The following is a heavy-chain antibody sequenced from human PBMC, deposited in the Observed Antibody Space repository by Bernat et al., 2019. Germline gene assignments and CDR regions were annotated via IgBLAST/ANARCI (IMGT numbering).Heavy chain of an antibody. CDR2: TSSSSSYT. J-gene: IGHJ6*03. Sequence: QVQLVESGGGLVKPGGSLRLSCAAAGFTFSDYYMSWIRQAPGKGLDWVSYTSSSSSYTNYADSVKGRFTISRDNAKNSLYLQMNSLRAEDTAVYYCARGTSTSAPYMDVWGKGTTVTVSS. CDR1: GFTFSDYY. V-gene: IGHV3-11*05. CDR3: ARGTSTSAPYMDV.